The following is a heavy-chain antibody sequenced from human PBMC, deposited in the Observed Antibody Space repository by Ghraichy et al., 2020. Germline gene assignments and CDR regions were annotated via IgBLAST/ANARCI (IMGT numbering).Heavy chain of an antibody. Sequence: GGSLGLSCAASGFTFSSYSMNWVRQAPGKGLEWVSSISSSSSYIYYADSVKGRFTISRDNAKNSLYPQMNSLRAEDTAVYYCARDEGSSYSYGSYWGQGTLVTVSS. D-gene: IGHD5-18*01. J-gene: IGHJ4*02. CDR1: GFTFSSYS. V-gene: IGHV3-21*01. CDR3: ARDEGSSYSYGSY. CDR2: ISSSSSYI.